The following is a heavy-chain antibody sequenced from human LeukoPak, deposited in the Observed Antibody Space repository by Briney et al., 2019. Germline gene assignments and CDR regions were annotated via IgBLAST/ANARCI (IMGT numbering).Heavy chain of an antibody. D-gene: IGHD3-22*01. CDR1: GFTFSSYA. CDR3: ASTEGYMIVSDYGMDV. V-gene: IGHV3-23*01. J-gene: IGHJ6*02. Sequence: GGSLRLSCAASGFTFSSYAMSWVRQAPGKGLEWVSAISGSGGSTYYADSVKGRFTISRDNSKNTPCLQMNSLRAEDTAVYYCASTEGYMIVSDYGMDVWGQGTTVTVSS. CDR2: ISGSGGST.